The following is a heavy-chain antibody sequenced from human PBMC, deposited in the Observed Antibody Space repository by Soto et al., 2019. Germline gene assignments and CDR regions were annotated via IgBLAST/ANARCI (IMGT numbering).Heavy chain of an antibody. CDR3: AKAKDGYNWYDAFDI. D-gene: IGHD5-12*01. J-gene: IGHJ3*02. CDR1: RFTFDDYA. CDR2: ISWNSGSI. Sequence: PGGSLRLSCAASRFTFDDYAMHWVRQAPGKGLEWVSGISWNSGSIGYADSAKGRFTISRDNAKNSLYLQMNSLRAEDTALYYCAKAKDGYNWYDAFDIWGQGTMVTVSS. V-gene: IGHV3-9*01.